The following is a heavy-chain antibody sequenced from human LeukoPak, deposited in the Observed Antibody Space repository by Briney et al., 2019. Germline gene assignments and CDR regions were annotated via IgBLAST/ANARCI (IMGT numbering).Heavy chain of an antibody. J-gene: IGHJ4*02. V-gene: IGHV3-9*01. CDR3: AATEDYSRGLYYFDY. Sequence: GGSLRLSCAASGFTFDDYAMHWVRQAPGKGLEWVSGISWNSGSIGYADSVKGRFTISRDNAKNSLYLQMNSLRAEDTALYYCAATEDYSRGLYYFDYWGQGTLVTVSS. CDR2: ISWNSGSI. D-gene: IGHD2-15*01. CDR1: GFTFDDYA.